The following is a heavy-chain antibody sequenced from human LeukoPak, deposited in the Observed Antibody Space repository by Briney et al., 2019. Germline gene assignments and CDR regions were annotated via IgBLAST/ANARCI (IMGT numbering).Heavy chain of an antibody. CDR3: ARHWKLSDWFDP. CDR1: GGSISSYY. Sequence: SETLSLTCTVSGGSISSYYWSWIRQPPGKGLEWIGYIYYSGSTNYNPSLKSRVTISVDTSKNQFSLKLSSVTAADTAVYYCARHWKLSDWFDPWGQGTLVTVSS. CDR2: IYYSGST. J-gene: IGHJ5*02. V-gene: IGHV4-59*08. D-gene: IGHD1-1*01.